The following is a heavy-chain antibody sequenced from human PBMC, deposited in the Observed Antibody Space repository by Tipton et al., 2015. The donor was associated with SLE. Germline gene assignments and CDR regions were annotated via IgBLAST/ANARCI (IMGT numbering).Heavy chain of an antibody. J-gene: IGHJ2*01. V-gene: IGHV4-59*01. Sequence: TLSLTCTVSGGSISSYYWSWIRQPPGKGLEWIGYIYYSGSTNYNPSLKSRVTISVDTSKNQFSLKLNSVTAADTAVYYCARSDYGDDYWYSDLWGRGTLVTVSS. CDR1: GGSISSYY. CDR2: IYYSGST. CDR3: ARSDYGDDYWYSDL. D-gene: IGHD4-17*01.